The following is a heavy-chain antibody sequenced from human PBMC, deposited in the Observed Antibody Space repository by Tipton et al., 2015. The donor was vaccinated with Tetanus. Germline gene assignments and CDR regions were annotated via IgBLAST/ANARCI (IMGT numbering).Heavy chain of an antibody. Sequence: SLRLSCAASGFTFSSYGMHWVRQTPGKGLEWVAVIWYGEPNIYYADSVKGRFTISRDNSNNTLFLQMNSLRADDTALYLCARDRSGPVVGPTRWADGLDCWGQGAMVTVSS. J-gene: IGHJ3*01. V-gene: IGHV3-33*01. D-gene: IGHD1-26*01. CDR3: ARDRSGPVVGPTRWADGLDC. CDR1: GFTFSSYG. CDR2: IWYGEPNI.